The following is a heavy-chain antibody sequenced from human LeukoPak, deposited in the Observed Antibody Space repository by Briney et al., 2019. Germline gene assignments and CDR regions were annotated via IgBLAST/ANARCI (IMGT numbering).Heavy chain of an antibody. CDR2: ISYDGSNK. V-gene: IGHV3-30-3*01. CDR1: GFTFSSYA. CDR3: ASLSHPYSSSWYVEFDY. D-gene: IGHD6-13*01. J-gene: IGHJ4*02. Sequence: GGSLRLSCAASGFTFSSYAMHWVRQAPGKGLEWVAVISYDGSNKYYADSVKGRFTISRDNSKNMLYLQMNGLRAEDTAVYYCASLSHPYSSSWYVEFDYWGQGTLVTVSS.